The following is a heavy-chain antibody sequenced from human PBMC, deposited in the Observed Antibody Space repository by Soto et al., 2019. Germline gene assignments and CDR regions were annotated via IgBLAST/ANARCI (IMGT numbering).Heavy chain of an antibody. CDR3: AGGHKGDY. J-gene: IGHJ4*02. V-gene: IGHV3-74*03. Sequence: EVQLVESGGGLVQPGGSLRLSCAASGFTFSRYWMHWVRQAPGMGLVWVSRINADGSSTTYADSVKGRFTISRDNAKNTLYLQMTSLRAEDTAVYYCAGGHKGDYWGQGTLVTVSS. CDR2: INADGSST. D-gene: IGHD2-21*01. CDR1: GFTFSRYW.